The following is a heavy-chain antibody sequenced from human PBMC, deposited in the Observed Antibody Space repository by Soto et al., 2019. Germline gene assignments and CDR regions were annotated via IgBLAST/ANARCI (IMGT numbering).Heavy chain of an antibody. J-gene: IGHJ5*02. V-gene: IGHV3-23*01. CDR1: GFIFENFG. D-gene: IGHD1-26*01. Sequence: LSLTCTASGFIFENFGMSWVRQAPGKGLEWISSISGSGFKKYYADSVEGRFTISRDNSKSTVYLELNNLSAEDTAVYHCAKNQGVELVPLATVDWFDPWGQGSVVTVSS. CDR3: AKNQGVELVPLATVDWFDP. CDR2: ISGSGFKK.